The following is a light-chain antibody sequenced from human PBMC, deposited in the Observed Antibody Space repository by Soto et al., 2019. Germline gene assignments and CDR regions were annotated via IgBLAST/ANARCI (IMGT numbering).Light chain of an antibody. CDR3: QQYNSYPYT. J-gene: IGKJ2*01. V-gene: IGKV1-5*01. Sequence: ILMTPSPSTLSASVGARVTITCRASQSISSWLAWYQQKPGKAPKLLIYDASSLESGVPSRFSGSGSGTEFTLAVSSLQPYDFATYSCQQYNSYPYTFGQGTKREIK. CDR2: DAS. CDR1: QSISSW.